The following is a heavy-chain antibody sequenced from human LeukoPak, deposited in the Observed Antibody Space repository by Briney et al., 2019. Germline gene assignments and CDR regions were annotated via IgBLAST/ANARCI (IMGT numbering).Heavy chain of an antibody. CDR3: AKERWGSVDY. CDR1: GFIFTDYW. D-gene: IGHD2-21*01. CDR2: IYPGDSDA. Sequence: GESLKISCKTSGFIFTDYWIGWVRQMPGKGLEWMGIIYPGDSDAKYRPSFQGQVTISADESINTVYLQWISLKASDSAIYFCAKERWGSVDYWGQGTLVTVYS. V-gene: IGHV5-51*01. J-gene: IGHJ4*02.